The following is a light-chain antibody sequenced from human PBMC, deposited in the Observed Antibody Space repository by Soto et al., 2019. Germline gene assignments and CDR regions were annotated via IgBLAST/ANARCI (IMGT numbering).Light chain of an antibody. Sequence: QSVLTQPASVSGSPGQSITISCTGTNSDVGTYNFVSWYQQHPGKLPKLMIFDVSRRPSGVSDRFSGSKSGNTASLTISGLQAEDEGDYYCISYTSSPTHVFGSGTNLTVL. J-gene: IGLJ1*01. V-gene: IGLV2-14*03. CDR1: NSDVGTYNF. CDR3: ISYTSSPTHV. CDR2: DVS.